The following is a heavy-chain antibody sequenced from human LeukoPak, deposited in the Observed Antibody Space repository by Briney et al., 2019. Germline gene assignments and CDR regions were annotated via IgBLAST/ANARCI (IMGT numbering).Heavy chain of an antibody. CDR1: GFTFGDYL. D-gene: IGHD6-19*01. V-gene: IGHV3-49*03. J-gene: IGHJ4*02. CDR3: SRGSGWLSVY. CDR2: ISGGTT. Sequence: PGRSLRLSCTASGFTFGDYLMSWFRQAPGKGLEWIGFISGGTTEYAASVKGRFTISRDDSTSIAYLQTNSLTTEDTAVYYCSRGSGWLSVYWGQGTLVTVSS.